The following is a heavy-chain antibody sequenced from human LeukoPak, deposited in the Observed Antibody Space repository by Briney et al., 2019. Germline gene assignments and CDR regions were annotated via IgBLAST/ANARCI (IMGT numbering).Heavy chain of an antibody. CDR3: AKDYDSSGYYDY. CDR2: ISGSGGST. Sequence: GGSLRLSCAASGFTLSSYAMSWVRQAPGKGLEWVSAISGSGGSTYYADSVKGRFTISRDNSKNTLYLQMNSLRAEDTAVYYCAKDYDSSGYYDYWGQGTLVTVSS. CDR1: GFTLSSYA. V-gene: IGHV3-23*01. D-gene: IGHD3-22*01. J-gene: IGHJ4*02.